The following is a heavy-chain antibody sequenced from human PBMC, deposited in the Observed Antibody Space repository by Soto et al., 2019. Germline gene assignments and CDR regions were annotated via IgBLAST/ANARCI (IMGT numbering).Heavy chain of an antibody. J-gene: IGHJ5*02. D-gene: IGHD4-17*01. CDR2: ISSDGNNK. CDR3: AKDLLPNTVTTCGS. Sequence: QVQLVESGGGVVQPGRSLRLSCAASGFTFDSYGMHWVRQAPGKGLEWVAVISSDGNNKYYADSVKGRFTISRDNFKNTLYLQMSSLRADDPAVYYCAKDLLPNTVTTCGSWSQGTLVTVSS. CDR1: GFTFDSYG. V-gene: IGHV3-30*18.